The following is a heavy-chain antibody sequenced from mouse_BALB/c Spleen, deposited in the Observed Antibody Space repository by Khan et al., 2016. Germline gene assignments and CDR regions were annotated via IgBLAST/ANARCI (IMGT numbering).Heavy chain of an antibody. Sequence: QVTLKESGPGILQPSQTLSLTCSFSGFSLSTSGMGVSWIRQPSGKGLEWLAHIYWDDDKRYNPSLKSRLTISKDTSSNQVFLKITSVDTGDSATYYCAADDSFAYWGQGTLVTVSA. J-gene: IGHJ3*01. CDR1: GFSLSTSGMG. V-gene: IGHV8-12*01. CDR3: AADDSFAY. CDR2: IYWDDDK. D-gene: IGHD2-13*01.